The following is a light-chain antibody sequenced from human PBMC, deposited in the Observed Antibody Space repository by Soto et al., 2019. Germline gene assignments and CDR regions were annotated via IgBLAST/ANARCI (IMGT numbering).Light chain of an antibody. CDR1: SSDVGGSNY. CDR2: EVS. V-gene: IGLV2-14*01. J-gene: IGLJ1*01. CDR3: SSYTSSSTSV. Sequence: QSALTQPASVSGSPGQSITISCTGTSSDVGGSNYVSWYQQHPGKAPKLMIYEVSNRPSGVSNRFSGSKSGNTASLIISGLQAEDEADYYCSSYTSSSTSVFGTGTKVTVL.